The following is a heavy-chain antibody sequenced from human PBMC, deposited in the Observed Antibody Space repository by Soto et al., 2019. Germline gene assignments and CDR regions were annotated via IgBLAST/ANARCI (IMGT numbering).Heavy chain of an antibody. J-gene: IGHJ4*02. Sequence: GGSLRLSCSASGLTFSRYAMHWGRQAPGKGLEYVSSISTNGGSTHYADSVKGRFTISRDNSKNTQYLQMSSLRADDTAVYYCVKGEYYYDSSGYYPFDYWGQGT. CDR1: GLTFSRYA. CDR2: ISTNGGST. CDR3: VKGEYYYDSSGYYPFDY. D-gene: IGHD3-22*01. V-gene: IGHV3-64D*06.